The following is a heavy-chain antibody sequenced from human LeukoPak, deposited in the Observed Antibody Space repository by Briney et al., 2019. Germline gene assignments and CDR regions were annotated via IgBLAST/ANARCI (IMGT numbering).Heavy chain of an antibody. CDR1: SFSVSRSY. D-gene: IGHD6-13*01. V-gene: IGHV3-53*01. CDR2: IYSGGST. J-gene: IGHJ4*02. Sequence: GGCQRLSWAAASFSVSRSYMNWVRLAPRGGLGWVSVIYSGGSTYYAASVKGRFTIPGENSNNTVYLQMTSLRAEDKAVYYCAREIPERIAATGTIGYYFDYWGQGTLVTVSS. CDR3: AREIPERIAATGTIGYYFDY.